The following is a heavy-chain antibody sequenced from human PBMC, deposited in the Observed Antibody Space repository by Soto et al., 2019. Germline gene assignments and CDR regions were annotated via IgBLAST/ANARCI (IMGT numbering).Heavy chain of an antibody. Sequence: EVQLVESGGGLVQPGGSLRLSCAASGFTFSSYDMHWVRQATGKGLEWVSAIGTAGDTYYPGSVKGRFTISRENAKNSLYLQMNRLRAGDTAVYYCARNFGPTTGGAYYYYGMDVWGQGTTVTVSS. CDR1: GFTFSSYD. D-gene: IGHD4-17*01. CDR2: IGTAGDT. V-gene: IGHV3-13*01. CDR3: ARNFGPTTGGAYYYYGMDV. J-gene: IGHJ6*02.